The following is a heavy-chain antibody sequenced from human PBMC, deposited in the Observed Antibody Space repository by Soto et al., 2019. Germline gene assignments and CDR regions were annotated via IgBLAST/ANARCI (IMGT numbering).Heavy chain of an antibody. CDR1: GYTFTSYD. V-gene: IGHV1-8*01. J-gene: IGHJ5*02. D-gene: IGHD3-10*01. Sequence: TSVEVSCKASGYTFTSYDINWVRQATGQGLEWMGWMNPNSGNTGYAQKFQGRVTMTRNTSISTAYMELSSLRSEDTAVYYCARALYGLGAIWFDPWGQGTPVTVSS. CDR3: ARALYGLGAIWFDP. CDR2: MNPNSGNT.